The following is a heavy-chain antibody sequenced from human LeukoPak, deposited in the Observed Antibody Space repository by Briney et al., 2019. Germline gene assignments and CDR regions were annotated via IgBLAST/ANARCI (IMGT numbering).Heavy chain of an antibody. Sequence: SETLSLTCTVSGGSTNNYYWTWIRQPPGKGLEWIGNIYNSGNTNYNPSLKSRVTISVDTSKNQFSLKLNSVTAADTAVYYCARAGYGDSDFDYWGQGTLVTVSS. CDR3: ARAGYGDSDFDY. J-gene: IGHJ4*02. CDR2: IYNSGNT. CDR1: GGSTNNYY. V-gene: IGHV4-59*08. D-gene: IGHD4-17*01.